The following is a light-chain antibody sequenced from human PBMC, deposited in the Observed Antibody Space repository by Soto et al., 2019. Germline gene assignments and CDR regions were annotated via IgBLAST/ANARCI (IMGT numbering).Light chain of an antibody. J-gene: IGLJ1*01. V-gene: IGLV1-40*01. CDR1: TSNIGAPYD. Sequence: QSVLAQPPSVSGAPGQRVSISCTGSTSNIGAPYDVHWYQHLPGTAPKLIVYEGSQRPSGVSNRFSGSKSGNTASLTISGLQAEDEADYYCCSYAGSSTYVFGTGTKVTVL. CDR2: EGS. CDR3: CSYAGSSTYV.